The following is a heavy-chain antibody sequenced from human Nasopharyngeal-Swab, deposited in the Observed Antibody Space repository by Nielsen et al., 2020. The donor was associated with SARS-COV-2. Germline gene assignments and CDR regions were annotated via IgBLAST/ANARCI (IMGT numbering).Heavy chain of an antibody. J-gene: IGHJ4*02. CDR3: ATAARYCSSTSCYTFSY. D-gene: IGHD2-2*02. CDR2: FDPEDGET. Sequence: ASVKVSCKVSGYTLTELSMHWVRQPPGKGLEWMGGFDPEDGETIYAQKFQGRVTMTEDTSTDTAYMELSSLRSEDTAVYYCATAARYCSSTSCYTFSYWGQGTLVTVSS. CDR1: GYTLTELS. V-gene: IGHV1-24*01.